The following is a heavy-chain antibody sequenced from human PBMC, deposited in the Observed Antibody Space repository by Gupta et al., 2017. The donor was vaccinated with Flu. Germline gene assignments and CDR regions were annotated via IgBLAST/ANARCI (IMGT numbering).Heavy chain of an antibody. J-gene: IGHJ5*02. CDR2: IIPIFGTA. Sequence: QVQLVQSGAAVKKPGSSVKVSCKASGGTFRSYAMRWVRQAPGQGLEWMGGIIPIFGTANYAQKFQGRVTITADKSTSTAYMELSSLRSEDTAVYYGARDRSTSWPGENWFDPWGQGTLVTVSS. CDR1: GGTFRSYA. CDR3: ARDRSTSWPGENWFDP. V-gene: IGHV1-69*06. D-gene: IGHD2-2*01.